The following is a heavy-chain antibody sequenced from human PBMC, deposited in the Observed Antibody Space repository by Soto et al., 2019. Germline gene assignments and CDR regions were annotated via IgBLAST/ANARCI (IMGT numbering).Heavy chain of an antibody. J-gene: IGHJ3*02. V-gene: IGHV1-24*01. CDR2: FDPEDGET. D-gene: IGHD4-17*01. Sequence: ASVKVSCNVSGYTLTELSMQWLRQAPGKGLEWMGGFDPEDGETIYAQKFQGRVTMTENTSTDTAYMELSSLRSEDTAGYYCATSTVTIFPVAFDIGGQGTMVTVS. CDR1: GYTLTELS. CDR3: ATSTVTIFPVAFDI.